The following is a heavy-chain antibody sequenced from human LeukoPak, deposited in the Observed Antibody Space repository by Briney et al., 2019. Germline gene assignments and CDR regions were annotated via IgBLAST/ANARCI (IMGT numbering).Heavy chain of an antibody. Sequence: PGGSLRLSCAASGFTFSSYAMSWVRQAPGKGLEWVSAISGSGGSTYYADSVKGRFTISRDNSKNTLYLQMDSLRAEDTAVYYCAKHVGKKNDYGDYGTFDYWGQGTLVTVSS. CDR2: ISGSGGST. D-gene: IGHD4-17*01. CDR3: AKHVGKKNDYGDYGTFDY. J-gene: IGHJ4*02. V-gene: IGHV3-23*01. CDR1: GFTFSSYA.